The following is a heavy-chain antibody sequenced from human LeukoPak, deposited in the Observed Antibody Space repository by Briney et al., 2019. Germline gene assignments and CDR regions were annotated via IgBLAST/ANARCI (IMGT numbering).Heavy chain of an antibody. J-gene: IGHJ4*02. CDR3: ARASSGYYEYYFDY. D-gene: IGHD3-22*01. Sequence: GASVKVSCKASGYTFTSYGIIWVRQAPGEGLEWMGWISTYNGNTNYAQKIQGRVTMTTDTSTSTAYMELRSLRSDDTAVYYCARASSGYYEYYFDYWGQGTLVTVSS. CDR1: GYTFTSYG. CDR2: ISTYNGNT. V-gene: IGHV1-18*01.